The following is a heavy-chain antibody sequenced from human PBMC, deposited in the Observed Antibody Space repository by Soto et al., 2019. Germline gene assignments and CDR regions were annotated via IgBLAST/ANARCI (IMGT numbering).Heavy chain of an antibody. CDR2: IYYSGST. Sequence: SETLSLTCTVSGGSISSSSYYWGWIRQPPGKGLEWIGSIYYSGSTYYNPSLKSRVTISVDTSKNQFSLKLSSVTAADTAVYYCARVPLAATMILLVTASSDYWGQGTLVTVSS. CDR1: GGSISSSSYY. J-gene: IGHJ4*02. V-gene: IGHV4-39*07. CDR3: ARVPLAATMILLVTASSDY. D-gene: IGHD3-22*01.